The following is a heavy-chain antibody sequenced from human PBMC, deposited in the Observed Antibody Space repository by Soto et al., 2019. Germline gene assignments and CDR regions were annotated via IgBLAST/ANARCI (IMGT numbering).Heavy chain of an antibody. CDR3: ARDRAYSGAARPRFDY. Sequence: QVQLVESGGGVVQPGRSLRLSCAASGFTFSSYAMHWVRQAPGKGLEWVAVISYDGSNKYYADSVKGRFTISRDNSKNTLYLQMNSLRAEDTAVYYCARDRAYSGAARPRFDYWGQGTLVTVSS. J-gene: IGHJ4*02. D-gene: IGHD5-12*01. CDR2: ISYDGSNK. V-gene: IGHV3-30-3*01. CDR1: GFTFSSYA.